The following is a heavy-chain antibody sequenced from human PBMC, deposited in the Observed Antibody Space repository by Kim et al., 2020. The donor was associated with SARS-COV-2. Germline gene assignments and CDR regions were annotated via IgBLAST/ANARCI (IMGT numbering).Heavy chain of an antibody. Sequence: GESLKISCKGSGYSFTSYWISWVRQMPGKGLEWMGRIDPSDSYTNYSPSFQGHVTISADKSISTAYLQWSSLKASDTAMYYCAASEYYFYRPSSRFDYWGQGTLVTVSS. D-gene: IGHD3-16*01. J-gene: IGHJ4*02. CDR2: IDPSDSYT. CDR1: GYSFTSYW. CDR3: AASEYYFYRPSSRFDY. V-gene: IGHV5-10-1*01.